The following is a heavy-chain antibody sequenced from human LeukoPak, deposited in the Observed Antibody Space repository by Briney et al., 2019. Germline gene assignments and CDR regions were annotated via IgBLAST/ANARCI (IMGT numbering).Heavy chain of an antibody. CDR3: ASWDCSGGSCYSPYYYYGMDV. CDR1: GLTFNSYG. D-gene: IGHD2-15*01. J-gene: IGHJ6*02. CDR2: ISGSGGST. V-gene: IGHV3-23*01. Sequence: PGGSLRLSCAASGLTFNSYGMSWVRQAPGKGLEWVSGISGSGGSTYYADSVKGRFTISRDNSKNTLYLQMNSLRAEDTAVYYCASWDCSGGSCYSPYYYYGMDVWGQGTTVTVSS.